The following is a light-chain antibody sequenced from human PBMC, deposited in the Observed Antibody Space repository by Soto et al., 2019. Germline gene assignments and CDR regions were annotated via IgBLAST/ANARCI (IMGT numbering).Light chain of an antibody. Sequence: IVLTQSPGTLSLCQGARATLSSRASQRVGTLYLAWYQQKPGQAPRLLISGTSTRATGIPDRFSGSASGTDFTLTISRLEPEDFAVYLCQQYGTSPRTFGQGTRV. V-gene: IGKV3-20*01. CDR3: QQYGTSPRT. J-gene: IGKJ1*01. CDR2: GTS. CDR1: QRVGTLY.